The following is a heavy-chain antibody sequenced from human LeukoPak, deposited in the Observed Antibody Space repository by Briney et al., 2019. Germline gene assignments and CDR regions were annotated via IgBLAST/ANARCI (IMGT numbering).Heavy chain of an antibody. Sequence: GGSLRLSCAASGFTFSSYDMHWVRQATGKGLEWVSAIGTAGDTYYPGSVKGRFTTSRENAKNSLYLQMNSLRAGDTAVYYCARGVLRYFDWSYGMDVWGQGTTVTVSS. V-gene: IGHV3-13*01. D-gene: IGHD3-9*01. CDR3: ARGVLRYFDWSYGMDV. J-gene: IGHJ6*02. CDR2: IGTAGDT. CDR1: GFTFSSYD.